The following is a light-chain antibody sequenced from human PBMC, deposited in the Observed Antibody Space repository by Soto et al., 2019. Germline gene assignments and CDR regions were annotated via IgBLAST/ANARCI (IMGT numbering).Light chain of an antibody. CDR3: SSYTSRSTRV. V-gene: IGLV2-14*01. Sequence: QSALTQPASVSGSPGQSITISCTGTSSDVGGYNFVSWYQQHPGKAPKLMIYEVTYRPSGVSNRFSGSKSGSTASLTISGVLAEDEADYYCSSYTSRSTRVFGTGTKLTGL. J-gene: IGLJ1*01. CDR2: EVT. CDR1: SSDVGGYNF.